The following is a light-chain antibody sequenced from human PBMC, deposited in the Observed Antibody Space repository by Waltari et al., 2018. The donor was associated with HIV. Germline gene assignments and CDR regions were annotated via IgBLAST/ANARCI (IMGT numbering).Light chain of an antibody. CDR2: SAS. CDR3: QSYITVPIT. J-gene: IGKJ5*01. CDR1: QEIGDF. V-gene: IGKV1-27*01. Sequence: DIQMTQSPSSLSASVGDKITITCRASQEIGDFLAWYQQKPGEVPKVLIYSASSLQSGVPFRFRGSGSGTDFTLTISSLQPEDVATYYCQSYITVPITFGQGTRLEIK.